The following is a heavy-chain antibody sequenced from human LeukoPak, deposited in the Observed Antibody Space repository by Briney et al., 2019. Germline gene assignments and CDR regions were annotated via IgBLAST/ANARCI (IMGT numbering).Heavy chain of an antibody. CDR2: IKKDGSEE. Sequence: QPGGSLRLSCAASGFTLNSYLMSWVRQAPGRGLKWVANIKKDGSEESYLDSVKGRFTVSRDNAKNSLFLQMNSLRGEDTAVYYCARSNPNKNALDLWGQGTMVTISS. CDR3: ARSNPNKNALDL. D-gene: IGHD1-14*01. CDR1: GFTLNSYL. J-gene: IGHJ3*01. V-gene: IGHV3-7*01.